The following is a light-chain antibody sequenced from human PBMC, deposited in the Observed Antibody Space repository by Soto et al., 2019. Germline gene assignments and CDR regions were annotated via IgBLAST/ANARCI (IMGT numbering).Light chain of an antibody. CDR2: DAS. V-gene: IGKV3-11*01. CDR1: QSVSTNY. CDR3: QQRSNWPPIFT. Sequence: EVVLTQSPGTLSLSPGERATLSCRASQSVSTNYLAWYQQKPGQAPRLLIYDASNRATGIPARFSGSGSGTDFTLTISSLEPEDFAVYYCQQRSNWPPIFTFGPGTKVDIK. J-gene: IGKJ3*01.